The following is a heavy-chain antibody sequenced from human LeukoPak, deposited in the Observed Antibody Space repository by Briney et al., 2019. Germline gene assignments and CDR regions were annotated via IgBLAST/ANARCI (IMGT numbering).Heavy chain of an antibody. CDR2: IYYSGST. D-gene: IGHD3-22*01. J-gene: IGHJ2*01. CDR1: GGSLTYYY. V-gene: IGHV4-59*01. CDR3: ASLTNSSGYIPWYFDL. Sequence: SSETLSLTCTVSGGSLTYYYWTWTRQPPGRRPEWIGFIYYSGSTNYNPSLESRVAFSVDTSKNQVSLQLNSVTAADTAIYYCASLTNSSGYIPWYFDLWGRGTLVTVSS.